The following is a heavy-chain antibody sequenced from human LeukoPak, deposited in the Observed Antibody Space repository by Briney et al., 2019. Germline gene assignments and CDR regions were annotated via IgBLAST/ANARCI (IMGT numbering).Heavy chain of an antibody. CDR3: ASSLDIVVVPAAPYYYYGMDV. CDR1: GYTFTSYY. J-gene: IGHJ6*02. CDR2: INPSGGST. D-gene: IGHD2-2*01. Sequence: ASVKVSCKASGYTFTSYYMHWVRQAPGQGLEWMGIINPSGGSTSYAQKFQGRVTITADESTSTAYMELSSLRSEDTAVYYCASSLDIVVVPAAPYYYYGMDVWGQGTTVTVSS. V-gene: IGHV1-46*01.